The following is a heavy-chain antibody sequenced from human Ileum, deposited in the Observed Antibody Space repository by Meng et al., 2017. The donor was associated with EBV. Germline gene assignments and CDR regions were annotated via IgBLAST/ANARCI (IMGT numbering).Heavy chain of an antibody. CDR3: ARERGGGDRGIQ. CDR1: NVSVSSYCYY. D-gene: IGHD2-21*02. J-gene: IGHJ4*02. Sequence: VQLESSGPGPVTPSDTLSLSCSVSNVSVSSYCYYWTWIRQPPGKGLEWIGYMSYTGSTNYKSTLKSRVTISVDKSKNQFSLKLSSVTAADTAVYYCARERGGGDRGIQWGQGTLVTVSS. V-gene: IGHV4-61*01. CDR2: MSYTGST.